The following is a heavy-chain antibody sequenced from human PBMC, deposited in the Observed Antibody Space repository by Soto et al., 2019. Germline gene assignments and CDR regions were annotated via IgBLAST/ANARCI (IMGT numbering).Heavy chain of an antibody. J-gene: IGHJ6*03. CDR3: AREYSSSWYEYYYYYMDV. CDR1: GFTFSSYW. V-gene: IGHV3-7*01. D-gene: IGHD6-13*01. CDR2: IEQDGSEK. Sequence: GGSLRLSCAASGFTFSSYWMSWVRQAPGKGLEWVANIEQDGSEKYYVDSVKGRFTISRDNAKNSLYLQMNSLRAEDTAVYYCAREYSSSWYEYYYYYMDVWGKGTTVTVSS.